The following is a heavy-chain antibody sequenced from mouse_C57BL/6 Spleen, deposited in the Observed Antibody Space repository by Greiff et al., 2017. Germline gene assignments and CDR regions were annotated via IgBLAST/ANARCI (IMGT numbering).Heavy chain of an antibody. CDR1: GYTFTSYW. CDR3: ARKGYYRGGAMDY. Sequence: QVQLKQPGTELVKPGASVKLSCKASGYTFTSYWMHWVKQRPGQGLEWIGNINPSNGGTNYNEKFKSKATLTVDESSSTAYMQLSSLTSEDSAVYYCARKGYYRGGAMDYWGQGTSVTVSS. V-gene: IGHV1-53*01. D-gene: IGHD2-3*01. J-gene: IGHJ4*01. CDR2: INPSNGGT.